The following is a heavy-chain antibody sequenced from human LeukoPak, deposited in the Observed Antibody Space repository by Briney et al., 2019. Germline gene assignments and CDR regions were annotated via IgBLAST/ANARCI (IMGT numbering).Heavy chain of an antibody. J-gene: IGHJ6*02. CDR1: GGSISSYY. Sequence: KSSETLSLTCTVSGGSISSYYWSWIRQPPGKGLEWIGHIYYSGSTNYNPSLKSRVTISVDTSKNQFSLKLSSVTAADTAVYYCARRPYYYYGMDVWGQGTTVTVSS. CDR2: IYYSGST. V-gene: IGHV4-59*08. CDR3: ARRPYYYYGMDV.